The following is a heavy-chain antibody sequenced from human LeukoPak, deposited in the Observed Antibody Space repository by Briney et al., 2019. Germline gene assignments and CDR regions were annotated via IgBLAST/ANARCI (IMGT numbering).Heavy chain of an antibody. CDR1: GGSISSGSYY. V-gene: IGHV4-61*02. CDR2: IYTSGST. J-gene: IGHJ5*02. D-gene: IGHD3-10*01. Sequence: PSETLSLTCTVSGGSISSGSYYWSWIRQPAGKGLEWIGRIYTSGSTNYNPSLKSRVTISVDTSKNQFSLKLSSVTAADTAVYYCAREAMVRGVSGIRFDPWGQGTLVTVSS. CDR3: AREAMVRGVSGIRFDP.